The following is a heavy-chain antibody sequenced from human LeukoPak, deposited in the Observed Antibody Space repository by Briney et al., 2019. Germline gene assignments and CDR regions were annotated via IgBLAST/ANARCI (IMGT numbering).Heavy chain of an antibody. Sequence: GGSLRLSCAASGFTFSSYAMSWVRQAPGKGLEWVSAISGSGGSTYYADSVKGRFTISRDNSKNTPYLQMNSLRAEDTAVYYCASGHSGSYYCHDWGQGTLVTVSS. CDR3: ASGHSGSYYCHD. D-gene: IGHD1-26*01. CDR1: GFTFSSYA. J-gene: IGHJ4*02. CDR2: ISGSGGST. V-gene: IGHV3-23*01.